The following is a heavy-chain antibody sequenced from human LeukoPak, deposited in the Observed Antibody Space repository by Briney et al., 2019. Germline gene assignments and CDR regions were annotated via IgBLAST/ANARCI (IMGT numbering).Heavy chain of an antibody. D-gene: IGHD4-23*01. J-gene: IGHJ6*03. CDR1: GFTFSSYA. CDR3: ARDFGNSYRPAMGYYYYYMDV. V-gene: IGHV3-30*04. Sequence: PGGSLRLSCAASGFTFSSYAMHWVRQAPGKGLEWVAVISYDGSNKYYADSVKGRFTISRDNSKNTLYLQMNSLRAEDTAVYYCARDFGNSYRPAMGYYYYYMDVWGKGTTVTVSS. CDR2: ISYDGSNK.